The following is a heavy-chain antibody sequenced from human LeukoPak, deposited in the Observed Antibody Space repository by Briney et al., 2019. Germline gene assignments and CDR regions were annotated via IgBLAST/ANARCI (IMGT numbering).Heavy chain of an antibody. J-gene: IGHJ6*03. CDR3: SRGSSTSITYYMDV. CDR1: GYTFTGYY. D-gene: IGHD2-2*01. CDR2: INPNSGGT. Sequence: ASVKVSCKASGYTFTGYYIHWVRQAPGQGLEGMGWINPNSGGTNYAQKFQGRVTMTRDTSISTAYMELSRLRSDDTAVYYCSRGSSTSITYYMDVWGKGTTVTVSS. V-gene: IGHV1-2*02.